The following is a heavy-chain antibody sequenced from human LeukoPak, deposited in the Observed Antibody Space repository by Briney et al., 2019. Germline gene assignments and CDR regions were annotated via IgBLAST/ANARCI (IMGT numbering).Heavy chain of an antibody. V-gene: IGHV1-2*02. CDR3: ARDPLAYCGGDCPPSGY. CDR1: GYTFTAYY. D-gene: IGHD2-21*02. CDR2: INPNSGGT. J-gene: IGHJ4*02. Sequence: ASVKVSCKASGYTFTAYYIHWVRQAPGQGLEWMGWINPNSGGTNYAQKFQDRVTMTRDTSISTVYMELSRLRSDDTAVYYCARDPLAYCGGDCPPSGYWGQGTLVTVSS.